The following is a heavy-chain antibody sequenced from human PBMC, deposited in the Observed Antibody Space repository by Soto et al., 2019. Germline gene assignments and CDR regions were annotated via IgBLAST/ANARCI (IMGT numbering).Heavy chain of an antibody. CDR2: INPNSGGT. CDR1: GYTFTGYY. D-gene: IGHD5-18*01. V-gene: IGHV1-2*02. J-gene: IGHJ4*02. CDR3: ARNEIAWYSYKDYFDY. Sequence: QVQLVQSGAEVKKPGASVKVSCKASGYTFTGYYMHWVRQAPGQGLEWMGWINPNSGGTNYEQKFQGRVTMTRETSISTAYMELSRLISDDTAVYYCARNEIAWYSYKDYFDYWGQGTLVTVSS.